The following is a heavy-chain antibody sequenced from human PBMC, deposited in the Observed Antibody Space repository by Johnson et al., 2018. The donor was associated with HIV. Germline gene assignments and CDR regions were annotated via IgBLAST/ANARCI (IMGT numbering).Heavy chain of an antibody. CDR2: ISYDGSNK. Sequence: QVQLVESGGGVVQPGRSLRLSCAVSGFTLSHYGMHWVRQAPGKGLEWVAVISYDGSNKYYVDSVKGRFTISRDNSKNTLYLQMNSLRAEDTALYYCARGWFGVLDAFDIWGQGTMVTVSS. J-gene: IGHJ3*02. CDR3: ARGWFGVLDAFDI. D-gene: IGHD3-10*01. V-gene: IGHV3-30*03. CDR1: GFTLSHYG.